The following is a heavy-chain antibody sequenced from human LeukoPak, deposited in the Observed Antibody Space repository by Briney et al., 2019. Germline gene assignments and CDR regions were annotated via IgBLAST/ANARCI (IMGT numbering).Heavy chain of an antibody. D-gene: IGHD5-12*01. CDR2: IYYSGST. Sequence: SETLSLTCTVSGGSISSYYWSWIRQPPGKGLEWIGYIYYSGSTNYNPSHKSRVTISVDTSKKQFSLKLRSVTAADTAVYYCARVSGYDSGYYYYYMDVWGKGTTVTVSS. CDR3: ARVSGYDSGYYYYYMDV. V-gene: IGHV4-59*01. J-gene: IGHJ6*03. CDR1: GGSISSYY.